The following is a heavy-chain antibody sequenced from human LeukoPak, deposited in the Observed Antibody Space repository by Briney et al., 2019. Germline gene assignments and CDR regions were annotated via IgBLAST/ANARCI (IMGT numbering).Heavy chain of an antibody. CDR2: IYYSGST. V-gene: IGHV4-59*01. J-gene: IGHJ4*02. CDR1: GGSISSYY. D-gene: IGHD2-15*01. Sequence: SETLSLTCTVSGGSISSYYWSWIRQPPGKGLEWIGYIYYSGSTNYNPSLKSRVTMSVDTSKNQFSLKLSSVAAADTAVYYCARDNCSGGSCYNFDYWGQGTLVTVSS. CDR3: ARDNCSGGSCYNFDY.